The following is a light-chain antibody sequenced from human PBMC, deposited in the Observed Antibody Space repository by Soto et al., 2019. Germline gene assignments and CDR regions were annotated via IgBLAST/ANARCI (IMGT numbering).Light chain of an antibody. Sequence: DIQVTQSPSSLSASVGDRGTITCRASQGISNYLAWYQQKPGKVPKLLIYAASTLPSGVPSRFSGSGSGTDFTLTISSLQPEDVATYYCQKSNSAPRTFGQGTKVDIK. CDR2: AAS. CDR3: QKSNSAPRT. CDR1: QGISNY. V-gene: IGKV1-27*01. J-gene: IGKJ1*01.